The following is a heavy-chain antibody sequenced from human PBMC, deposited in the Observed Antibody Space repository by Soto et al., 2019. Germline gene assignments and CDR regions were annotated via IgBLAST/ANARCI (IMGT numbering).Heavy chain of an antibody. Sequence: QVQLVQSGAEVKKPGSSVKVSCKASGGTFSSYAISWVRQAPGQGLEWMGWIIPIFGTANYAQKFQGRVTITADESTSTASRELSSLRSEDTAVYYGARDGDYGGNSFLFDYWGQGTLVTVSS. V-gene: IGHV1-69*01. J-gene: IGHJ4*02. CDR3: ARDGDYGGNSFLFDY. CDR1: GGTFSSYA. D-gene: IGHD4-17*01. CDR2: IIPIFGTA.